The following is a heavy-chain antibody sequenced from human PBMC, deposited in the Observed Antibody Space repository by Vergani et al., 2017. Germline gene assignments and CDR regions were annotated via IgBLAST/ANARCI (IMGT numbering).Heavy chain of an antibody. CDR1: GFTFSSYS. D-gene: IGHD4-17*01. J-gene: IGHJ4*02. CDR2: ISSSSSYI. Sequence: EVQLVESGGGLVKPGGSLRLSCAASGFTFSSYSMNWVRQAPGKGLEWVSSISSSSSYIYYADSVKGRFTISRDNAKNSLYLQMNSLRAEDTAVYYWARDLGDYGDYVDYWGQGTLVTVSS. V-gene: IGHV3-21*01. CDR3: ARDLGDYGDYVDY.